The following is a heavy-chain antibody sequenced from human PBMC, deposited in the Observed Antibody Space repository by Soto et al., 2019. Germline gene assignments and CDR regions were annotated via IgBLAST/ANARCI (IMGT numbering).Heavy chain of an antibody. V-gene: IGHV3-30*18. CDR1: GFTFSSYG. CDR3: AKVRPGIAVAGSFDL. D-gene: IGHD6-19*01. J-gene: IGHJ2*01. Sequence: QVQLVESGGGVVQPGRSLRLSCAASGFTFSSYGMHWVRQAPGKGLEWVAVISYDGSNKYYADSVKGRFTISRDNSKNTLFLQMNGLRAEETAVYYCAKVRPGIAVAGSFDLWGRGTLVTVSS. CDR2: ISYDGSNK.